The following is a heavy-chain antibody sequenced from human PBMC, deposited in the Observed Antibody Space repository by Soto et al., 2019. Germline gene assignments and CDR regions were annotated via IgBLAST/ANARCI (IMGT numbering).Heavy chain of an antibody. CDR2: ISVYNGNR. D-gene: IGHD2-15*01. Sequence: QVQLVQSGPEVRKPGTSVKVSCKASGFNFVDHGFSWVRQAPGHALEWMGWISVYNGNREYAEKCQGRLSMTTDTAADTAYMELGRLRSADTAVYECARARAASFVAFGFWGQGTVVSVSS. CDR3: ARARAASFVAFGF. J-gene: IGHJ4*02. CDR1: GFNFVDHG. V-gene: IGHV1-18*04.